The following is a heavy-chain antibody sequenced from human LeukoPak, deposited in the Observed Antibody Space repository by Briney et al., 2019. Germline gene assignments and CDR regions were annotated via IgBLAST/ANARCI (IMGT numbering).Heavy chain of an antibody. CDR3: AMDSSGAARMFDI. V-gene: IGHV1-2*06. D-gene: IGHD6-25*01. J-gene: IGHJ3*02. Sequence: ASVKVSCKASGYTFTGYYMHWVRQAPGQGLEWMGRINPNSGGTNYAQKLQGRVTMTTDTSTSTAYMELRSLRSDDTAVYYCAMDSSGAARMFDIWGQGTMVTVSS. CDR1: GYTFTGYY. CDR2: INPNSGGT.